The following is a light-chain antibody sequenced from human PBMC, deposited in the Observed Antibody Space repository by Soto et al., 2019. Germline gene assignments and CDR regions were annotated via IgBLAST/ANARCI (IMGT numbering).Light chain of an antibody. CDR1: SSNIGGNS. V-gene: IGLV1-51*01. J-gene: IGLJ3*02. CDR2: DNN. CDR3: GGWDSSLSVVV. Sequence: QSVLTQPPSVSAAPGQKVTISCSGSSSNIGGNSVSWYQHLPGTAPKLLIYDNNKRPSGIPDRFSGSRSGTSATLGITGLQAGDEGDYYCGGWDSSLSVVVFGGGTKLTVL.